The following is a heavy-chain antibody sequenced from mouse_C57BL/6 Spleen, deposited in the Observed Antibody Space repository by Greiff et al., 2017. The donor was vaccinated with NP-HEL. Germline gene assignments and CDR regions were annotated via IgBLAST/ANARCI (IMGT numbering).Heavy chain of an antibody. D-gene: IGHD1-1*01. Sequence: QVQLQQPGAELVKPGASVKMSCKASGYTFTSYWITWVKQRPGQGLAWIGDIYPGSGSTNYNEKFKSKATLTVDTSSSTAYMQLSSLTSEDSAVYYCARSSYYYGNDYWGQGTTLTVSS. CDR2: IYPGSGST. CDR3: ARSSYYYGNDY. CDR1: GYTFTSYW. J-gene: IGHJ2*01. V-gene: IGHV1-55*01.